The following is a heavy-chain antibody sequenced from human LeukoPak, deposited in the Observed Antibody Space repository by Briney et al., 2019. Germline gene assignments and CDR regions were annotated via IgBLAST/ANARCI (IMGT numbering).Heavy chain of an antibody. CDR3: ARVRGSTALIRGLGY. D-gene: IGHD4-17*01. J-gene: IGHJ4*02. V-gene: IGHV3-30*04. CDR1: GFTFSSYA. Sequence: GGSLRLSCAASGFTFSSYAMHWVRQAPGKGLEWVAVISYDGSNKYYADSVKGRFTISRDNSKNTLYLQMNSLRAEDTAVYYCARVRGSTALIRGLGYWGQGTLVTVSS. CDR2: ISYDGSNK.